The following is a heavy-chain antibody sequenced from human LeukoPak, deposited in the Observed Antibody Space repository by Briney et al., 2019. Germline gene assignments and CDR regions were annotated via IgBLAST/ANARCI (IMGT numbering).Heavy chain of an antibody. CDR1: GYTFTSYY. CDR3: AKDSRTYFKWLDP. J-gene: IGHJ5*02. CDR2: INPSGGST. V-gene: IGHV1-46*01. Sequence: ASVKVSCKASGYTFTSYYMHWVRQAPGQGLEWMGIINPSGGSTSYAQKFQGRVTMTRDMSTSTVYMELNSQRPEDTAVYYCAKDSRTYFKWLDPWGQGTLVTVSS. D-gene: IGHD6-13*01.